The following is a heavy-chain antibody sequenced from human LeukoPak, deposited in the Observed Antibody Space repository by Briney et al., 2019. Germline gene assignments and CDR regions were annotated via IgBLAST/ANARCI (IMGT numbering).Heavy chain of an antibody. CDR2: INHSGSA. V-gene: IGHV4-34*01. D-gene: IGHD3-9*01. J-gene: IGHJ4*02. CDR3: AIFSGQTLDY. Sequence: SETLSLTCAVSGGSFSGYYWTWIRPPPGKGLEWIGEINHSGSANYNPSLMSRVTISLDTSKNHFSLNLSSVTAADTAVYYCAIFSGQTLDYWGQGTLVTVSS. CDR1: GGSFSGYY.